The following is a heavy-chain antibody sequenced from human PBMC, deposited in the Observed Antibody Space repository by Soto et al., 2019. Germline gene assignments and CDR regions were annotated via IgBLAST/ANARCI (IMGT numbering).Heavy chain of an antibody. Sequence: GGSLRLSCAVSGFTVSDNYMIWVRQAPGKGLEWVSVIYGDGSTYYADSVKGRFTISRDNSKNTLYLQMNSLRAEDTAVYYCAKYRDGYNLYHFDYWGQGTLVTVSS. J-gene: IGHJ4*02. CDR2: IYGDGST. CDR1: GFTVSDNY. V-gene: IGHV3-53*01. CDR3: AKYRDGYNLYHFDY. D-gene: IGHD5-12*01.